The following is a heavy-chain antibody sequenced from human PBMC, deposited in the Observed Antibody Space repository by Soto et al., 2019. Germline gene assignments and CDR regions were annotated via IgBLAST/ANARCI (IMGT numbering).Heavy chain of an antibody. J-gene: IGHJ4*02. CDR3: ARLGNLDYGSGVHFDY. CDR1: DGSISSGGYS. Sequence: ASETLSLTCAVSDGSISSGGYSWSWIRQPPGKGLEWIGYIYHSGSTHYNPSLKSRVTISVDRSKNQFSLKLSSVTAADTAVYYCARLGNLDYGSGVHFDYWGQGTLVTVSS. V-gene: IGHV4-30-2*01. D-gene: IGHD3-10*01. CDR2: IYHSGST.